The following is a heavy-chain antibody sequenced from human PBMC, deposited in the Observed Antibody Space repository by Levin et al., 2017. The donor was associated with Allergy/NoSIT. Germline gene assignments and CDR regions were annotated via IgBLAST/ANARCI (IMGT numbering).Heavy chain of an antibody. V-gene: IGHV3-11*01. CDR1: GFTFSDYY. D-gene: IGHD1-26*01. Sequence: GESLKISCAASGFTFSDYYMSWIRQAPGKGLEWVSYIISSGSTIYYADSVKGRFTISRDNAKNSLYLQMNSLRAEDTAVYYCARAVVGTLDYWGQGTLVTVSS. J-gene: IGHJ4*02. CDR3: ARAVVGTLDY. CDR2: IISSGSTI.